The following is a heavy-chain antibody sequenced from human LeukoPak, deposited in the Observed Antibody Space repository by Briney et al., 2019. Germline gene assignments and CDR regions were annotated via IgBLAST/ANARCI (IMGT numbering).Heavy chain of an antibody. D-gene: IGHD2-21*02. J-gene: IGHJ3*02. CDR3: AKWVLNPGVVVTASDAFDI. Sequence: GGSLRLSCAAPGFTFSSYAMSWVRQAPGKGLEWVSAISGSGGSTYYADSVKGRFTISRDNSKNTLYLQMNSLRAEDTAVYYCAKWVLNPGVVVTASDAFDIWGQGTMVTVSS. V-gene: IGHV3-23*01. CDR2: ISGSGGST. CDR1: GFTFSSYA.